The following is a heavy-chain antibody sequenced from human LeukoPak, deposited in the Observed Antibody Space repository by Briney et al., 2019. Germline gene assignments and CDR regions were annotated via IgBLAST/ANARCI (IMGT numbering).Heavy chain of an antibody. D-gene: IGHD3-22*01. Sequence: PGGSLRLSCAASGFSFSSYWMSWVRQAPGKGLEWVANIKQDGSEKYYVDSVKGRFTISRDNAKNSLYRDNAKNSLYLQMNSLRAEDTAVYYCARDALYYDTSGPNYWYFDLWGRGTLVTVSS. CDR2: IKQDGSEK. CDR1: GFSFSSYW. J-gene: IGHJ2*01. V-gene: IGHV3-7*01. CDR3: ARDALYYDTSGPNYWYFDL.